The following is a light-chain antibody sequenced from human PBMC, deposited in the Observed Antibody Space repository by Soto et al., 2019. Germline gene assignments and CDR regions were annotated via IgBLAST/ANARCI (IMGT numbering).Light chain of an antibody. CDR1: SSDVGAYNH. CDR3: SSYTPISTRV. J-gene: IGLJ3*02. V-gene: IGLV2-14*01. Sequence: QSALTQPASVSGSPGQSITISCTGTSSDVGAYNHVSWHQQHPGKAPKLIISEVSNRPSGVPSRFSGSKSGNTASLTISGLQAEDEADYYCSSYTPISTRVFGGGTKLTVL. CDR2: EVS.